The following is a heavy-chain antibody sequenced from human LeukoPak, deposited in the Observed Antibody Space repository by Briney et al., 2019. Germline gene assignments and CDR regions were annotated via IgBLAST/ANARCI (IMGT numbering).Heavy chain of an antibody. CDR3: AKDGDGSGSNFDY. CDR1: GFTFRSYA. D-gene: IGHD3-10*01. Sequence: PGGSLRLSCAAYGFTFRSYAMSWVRQAPGKGLEWVSAISGSGGSTYYADSVKGRFTISRDNSKNTLYLQTNSLRAEDTAVYYCAKDGDGSGSNFDYWGQGTLVTVSS. J-gene: IGHJ4*02. V-gene: IGHV3-23*01. CDR2: ISGSGGST.